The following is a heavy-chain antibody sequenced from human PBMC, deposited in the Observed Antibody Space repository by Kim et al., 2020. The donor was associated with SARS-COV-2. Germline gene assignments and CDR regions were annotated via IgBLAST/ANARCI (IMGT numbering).Heavy chain of an antibody. CDR1: GFTFGDYA. CDR3: TRDYYDSSGYSYYYYYYGMDV. V-gene: IGHV3-49*04. D-gene: IGHD3-22*01. J-gene: IGHJ6*02. Sequence: GGSLRLSCTASGFTFGDYAMSWVRQAPGKGLEWVGFIRSKAYGGTTEYAASVKGRFIISRDDSKSIAYLQMNSLKTEDTAVYYCTRDYYDSSGYSYYYYYYGMDVWGQGTTVTVSS. CDR2: IRSKAYGGTT.